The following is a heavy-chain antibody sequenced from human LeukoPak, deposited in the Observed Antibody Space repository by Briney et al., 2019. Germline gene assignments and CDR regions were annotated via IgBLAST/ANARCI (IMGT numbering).Heavy chain of an antibody. D-gene: IGHD2-2*02. CDR1: GGSISSGGYY. Sequence: SETLSLTCTVYGGSISSGGYYWSWIRQPPGKGLEWIGYIYHSGSTYYNPSLKSRVTISVDRSKNQFSLKLSSVTAADTAVYYCARCRPRKDGYCSSTSCYNDAFDIWGQGTMVTVSS. V-gene: IGHV4-30-2*01. J-gene: IGHJ3*02. CDR3: ARCRPRKDGYCSSTSCYNDAFDI. CDR2: IYHSGST.